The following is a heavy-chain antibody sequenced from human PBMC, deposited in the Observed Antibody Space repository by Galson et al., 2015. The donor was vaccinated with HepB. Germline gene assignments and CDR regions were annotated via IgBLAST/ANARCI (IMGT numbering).Heavy chain of an antibody. D-gene: IGHD2-15*01. V-gene: IGHV1-18*01. CDR1: GYTFTSYG. Sequence: VKVSCKASGYTFTSYGISWVRQAPGQGLEWMGWISAYNGNTNYAQKLQGRVTMTTDTSTSTAYMELRSLRSDDTAVYYCARESTGYCSGGSCYDYWGQGTLVTVSS. CDR3: ARESTGYCSGGSCYDY. J-gene: IGHJ4*02. CDR2: ISAYNGNT.